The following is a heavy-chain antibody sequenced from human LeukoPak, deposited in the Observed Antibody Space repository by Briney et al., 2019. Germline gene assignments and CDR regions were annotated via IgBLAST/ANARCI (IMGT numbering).Heavy chain of an antibody. J-gene: IGHJ4*02. Sequence: GRSLRLSCAASGFTFSSYGMHWVRQAPGKRLEWVAVIWYDGSNKYYADSVKGRFTISRDNSKNTLYLQMNSLRAEDTAVYYCARGLPLYDYGDYIPLGPFDYWGQGTLVTVSS. CDR1: GFTFSSYG. CDR3: ARGLPLYDYGDYIPLGPFDY. CDR2: IWYDGSNK. V-gene: IGHV3-33*01. D-gene: IGHD4-17*01.